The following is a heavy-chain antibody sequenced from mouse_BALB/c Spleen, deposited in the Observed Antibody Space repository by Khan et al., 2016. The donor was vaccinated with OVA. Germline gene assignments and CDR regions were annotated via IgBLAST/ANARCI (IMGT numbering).Heavy chain of an antibody. CDR3: TRDRNYYGSAFYFDY. D-gene: IGHD1-1*01. V-gene: IGHV5-6-4*01. J-gene: IGHJ2*01. Sequence: EVELVESGRGLVKPGGSLRLSCEVSGFSFSSYSMSWVRQTPEKRLEWVATITSGGSTTYYPASVQGRIPITRDNAKNTLYLQMSSLKAEDTAIYYSTRDRNYYGSAFYFDYWGQGTTLTVSS. CDR1: GFSFSSYS. CDR2: ITSGGSTT.